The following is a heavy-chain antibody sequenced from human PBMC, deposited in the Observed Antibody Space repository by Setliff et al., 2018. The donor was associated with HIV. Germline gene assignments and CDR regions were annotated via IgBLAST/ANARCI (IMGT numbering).Heavy chain of an antibody. Sequence: PGGSLRLSCVVSGLTFSSNAMSWVRQAPGKGLEWVSAISSSGGSTYYADSVKGRFTISRDNSKSTLYLQMKSLRVEDTAVYYCATPLWSVDTTMLMWPGYWGQGTLVTVSS. CDR3: ATPLWSVDTTMLMWPGY. V-gene: IGHV3-23*01. J-gene: IGHJ4*02. D-gene: IGHD5-18*01. CDR1: GLTFSSNA. CDR2: ISSSGGST.